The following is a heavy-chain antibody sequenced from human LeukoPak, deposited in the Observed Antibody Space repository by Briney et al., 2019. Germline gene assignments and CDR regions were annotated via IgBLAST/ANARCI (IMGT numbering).Heavy chain of an antibody. D-gene: IGHD1-26*01. V-gene: IGHV4-4*07. Sequence: PSETLSLTCTVSGGSISSYYWSWIRQPAGKGLEWIGRIYTSGSTNYNPSLKSRVTMSVDTSKNQFSLKLSSVTAADKAVYYCARVDGSYLNYYYYMDVWGKGTTVTVSS. J-gene: IGHJ6*03. CDR1: GGSISSYY. CDR2: IYTSGST. CDR3: ARVDGSYLNYYYYMDV.